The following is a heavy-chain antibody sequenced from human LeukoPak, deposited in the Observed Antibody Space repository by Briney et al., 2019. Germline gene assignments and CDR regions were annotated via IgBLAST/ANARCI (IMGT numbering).Heavy chain of an antibody. CDR2: ISAYNGNT. J-gene: IGHJ5*02. CDR3: ARGYCSSTSCFVWVWFDP. V-gene: IGHV1-18*01. Sequence: AASVKVSCKASGYTFTSYGISWMRQAPGQGLEWMGWISAYNGNTKYAQKLQGRVTMTTDTSTSTAYMELRSLRSDDTAVYYCARGYCSSTSCFVWVWFDPWGQGTLVTVSS. CDR1: GYTFTSYG. D-gene: IGHD2-2*01.